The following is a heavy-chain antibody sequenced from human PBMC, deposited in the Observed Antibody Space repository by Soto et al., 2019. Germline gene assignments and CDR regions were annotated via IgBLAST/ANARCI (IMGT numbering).Heavy chain of an antibody. D-gene: IGHD2-2*01. CDR2: ISGSGGST. V-gene: IGHV3-23*01. CDR1: GFTFSSYA. Sequence: LRLSCASSGFTFSSYAMSWVRQAPGKGLEWVSAISGSGGSTYYADSVKGRFTISRDNSKNTLYLQMNSLRAEDTAVYYCVVDGTIYYYYGMDVWGQGTTVTVSS. CDR3: VVDGTIYYYYGMDV. J-gene: IGHJ6*02.